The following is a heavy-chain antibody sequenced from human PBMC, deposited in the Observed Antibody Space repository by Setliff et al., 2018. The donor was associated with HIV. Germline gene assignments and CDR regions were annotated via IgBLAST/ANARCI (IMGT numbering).Heavy chain of an antibody. J-gene: IGHJ5*02. V-gene: IGHV4-34*01. CDR2: ISHSGIV. CDR3: ARQGSSVEMRVFDT. CDR1: GGSFSGFY. Sequence: SETLSLTCVVYGGSFSGFYWTWIRQAPGKGLEWIGEISHSGIVNYSPSLKSRLIISVDTSNNQFFMRLRSVTAADTAVYYCARQGSSVEMRVFDTWGQGALVTVSS.